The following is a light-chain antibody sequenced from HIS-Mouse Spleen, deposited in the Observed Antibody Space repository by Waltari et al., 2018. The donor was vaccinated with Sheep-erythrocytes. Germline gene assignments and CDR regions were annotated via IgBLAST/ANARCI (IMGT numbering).Light chain of an antibody. CDR3: YSTDSSGNHVV. Sequence: SYELTQPPSVSVSPGHTARITCSGDALPTKYAYWYQQKSGQAPVLVIYEDSKRPSGIPERFSGSSSGTMATLTISGAQVEDEADYYCYSTDSSGNHVVFGGGTKLTVL. V-gene: IGLV3-10*01. J-gene: IGLJ2*01. CDR2: EDS. CDR1: ALPTKY.